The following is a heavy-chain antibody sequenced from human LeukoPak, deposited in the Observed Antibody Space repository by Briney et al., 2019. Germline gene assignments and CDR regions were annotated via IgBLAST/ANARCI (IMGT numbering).Heavy chain of an antibody. CDR1: GGSISSYY. J-gene: IGHJ4*02. CDR2: IYTSGST. Sequence: SETLSLTCTVSGGSISSYYWSWIRQPAGKGLEWIGRIYTSGSTNYNPSLKSRVTTSVDTSKNQFSLKLSSVTAADTAVYYCARATVGYYYGSGSYYNGFDYWGQGTLVTVSS. V-gene: IGHV4-4*07. D-gene: IGHD3-10*01. CDR3: ARATVGYYYGSGSYYNGFDY.